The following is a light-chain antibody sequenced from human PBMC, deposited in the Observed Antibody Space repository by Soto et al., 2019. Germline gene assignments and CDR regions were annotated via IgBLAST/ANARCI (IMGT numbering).Light chain of an antibody. CDR3: QHSNSYSEA. V-gene: IGKV1-5*03. CDR1: QTISSW. J-gene: IGKJ1*01. CDR2: KAS. Sequence: DIQMTQSPSTLSGSVGDRVTITCRASQTISSWLAWYQQKPGKAPKLLIYKASTLKIGVPSRFSASGSGAEFPLTLSSLQPDDFATYSGQHSNSYSEAFGQGTKVDLK.